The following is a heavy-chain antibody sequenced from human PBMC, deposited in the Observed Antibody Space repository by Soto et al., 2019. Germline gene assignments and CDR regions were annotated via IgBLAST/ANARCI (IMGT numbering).Heavy chain of an antibody. D-gene: IGHD1-1*01. CDR1: GFTFSDYL. Sequence: EVQLVDSGGALVQPGESLRLSCAASGFTFSDYLMTWVRQAPGKGLEWVATIKQDGNEKYYVDSVKGRFTISRDNAKNSLYLQLNALRAEDTAVYYCAIGHWMGKWGQGTGVTVSS. CDR2: IKQDGNEK. V-gene: IGHV3-7*01. J-gene: IGHJ4*02. CDR3: AIGHWMGK.